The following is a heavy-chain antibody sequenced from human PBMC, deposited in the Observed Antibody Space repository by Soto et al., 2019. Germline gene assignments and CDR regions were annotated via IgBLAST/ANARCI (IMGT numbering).Heavy chain of an antibody. CDR1: GCSISSYY. CDR3: ARWSSSWSLFDY. D-gene: IGHD6-13*01. J-gene: IGHJ4*02. CDR2: IYYSGST. Sequence: PXETLSLTCTVSGCSISSYYWSWIRQPPGKGLEWIGYIYYSGSTNYNPSLKSRVTISVDTSKNQFSLKLSSMTAADTAVYYCARWSSSWSLFDYWGQGTLVTVSS. V-gene: IGHV4-59*01.